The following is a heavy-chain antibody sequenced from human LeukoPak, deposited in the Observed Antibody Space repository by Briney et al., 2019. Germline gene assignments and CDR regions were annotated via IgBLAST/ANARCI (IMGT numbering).Heavy chain of an antibody. CDR1: GGSISSGGYY. Sequence: SQTLSLTCTVSGGSISSGGYYWSWVRQHPGKGLEWIGYIYYSGSTYYNPSLKSRVTISVDTSKSQFSLKLSSVTAADTAVYYCARGSNPARYYYGMDVWGQGTTVTVSS. J-gene: IGHJ6*02. V-gene: IGHV4-31*03. D-gene: IGHD6-6*01. CDR3: ARGSNPARYYYGMDV. CDR2: IYYSGST.